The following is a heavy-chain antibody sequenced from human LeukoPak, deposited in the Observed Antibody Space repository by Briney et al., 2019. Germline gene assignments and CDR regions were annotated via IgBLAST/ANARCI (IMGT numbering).Heavy chain of an antibody. Sequence: SETLSLTCAVYGGSFSGSYWSWIRQPPGKGLEWIGSIYYSGSTYYNPSLKSRVTISVDTSKNQFSLKLSSVTAADTAVYYCARDYSSGWTPYYYYYYYMDVWGKGTTVTVSS. CDR3: ARDYSSGWTPYYYYYYYMDV. J-gene: IGHJ6*03. D-gene: IGHD6-19*01. CDR1: GGSFSGSY. CDR2: IYYSGST. V-gene: IGHV4-34*01.